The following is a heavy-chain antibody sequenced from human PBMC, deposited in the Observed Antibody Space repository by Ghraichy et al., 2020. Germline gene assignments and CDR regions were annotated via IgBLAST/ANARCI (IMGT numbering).Heavy chain of an antibody. J-gene: IGHJ6*02. V-gene: IGHV3-64D*06. CDR2: ISVNGRRK. CDR3: SKEIYSGNDDYYYAMDV. CDR1: GFSFSKYS. Sequence: GESLNISCLVSGFSFSKYSVYWVRQAPGKGLEYVSTISVNGRRKDYADSVKGRFTISRDNSKNTLYLQMSSLRREDTAVYYCSKEIYSGNDDYYYAMDVWGHGTTVTVSS. D-gene: IGHD5-12*01.